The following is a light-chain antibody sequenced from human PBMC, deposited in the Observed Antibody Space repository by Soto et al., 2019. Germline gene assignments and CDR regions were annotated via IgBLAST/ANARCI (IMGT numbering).Light chain of an antibody. CDR1: RSDVGGYNY. Sequence: QSALTQPASVSGSPGQSITISCTGTRSDVGGYNYVSWYQQHPGKAPKLMIYEVSNRPSGVSNRFSGSKSGNTASLTISGLQAEDEADYYCSSYTSSRTGVFGTGTKLTVL. CDR2: EVS. J-gene: IGLJ1*01. V-gene: IGLV2-14*01. CDR3: SSYTSSRTGV.